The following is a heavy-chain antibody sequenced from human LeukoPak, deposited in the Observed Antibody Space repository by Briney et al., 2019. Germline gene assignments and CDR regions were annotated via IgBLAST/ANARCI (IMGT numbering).Heavy chain of an antibody. V-gene: IGHV3-23*01. CDR3: AKDRGYYDSVGYGFDI. D-gene: IGHD3-22*01. J-gene: IGHJ3*02. CDR2: ISGSGDSTYYEST. Sequence: GGSLRLSCAASGFTVSTNYMSWVRQAPGKGLEWVSAISGSGDSTYYESTYYAVSVKGRFTISRDNSKNMLYLQMNSLRAEDTAVYYCAKDRGYYDSVGYGFDIWGQGTMVTVSS. CDR1: GFTVSTNY.